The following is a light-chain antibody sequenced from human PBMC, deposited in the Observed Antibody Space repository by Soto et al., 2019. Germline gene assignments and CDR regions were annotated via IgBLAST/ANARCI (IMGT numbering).Light chain of an antibody. CDR1: QTISSW. Sequence: EIPMTQSPSTLSWSAGDRATLTCRASQTISSWLAWYQQKPGKAPKLLIYKASTLKSGVPSRFSGSGSGTEFTLTISSLQPDDFATYYCQHYNSYSEAFGQGTKVDIK. CDR3: QHYNSYSEA. V-gene: IGKV1-5*03. CDR2: KAS. J-gene: IGKJ1*01.